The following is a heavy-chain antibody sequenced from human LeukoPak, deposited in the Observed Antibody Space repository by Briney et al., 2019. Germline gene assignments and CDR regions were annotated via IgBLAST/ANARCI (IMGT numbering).Heavy chain of an antibody. J-gene: IGHJ4*02. D-gene: IGHD6-13*01. CDR3: ASRRSQQLARIDY. V-gene: IGHV4-34*01. CDR1: GGSFSGYY. Sequence: SETLSLTCAVYGGSFSGYYWSWIRQPPGKGLEWIGEINHSGSTNYNPSLKSRVTISVDTSKNQFSLKLSSVTAADTAVYYCASRRSQQLARIDYWGQGTLVTVSS. CDR2: INHSGST.